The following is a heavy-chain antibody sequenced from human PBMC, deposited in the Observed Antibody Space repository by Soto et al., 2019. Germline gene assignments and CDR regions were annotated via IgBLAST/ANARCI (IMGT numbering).Heavy chain of an antibody. CDR3: AKDMRSGYDWVQKYYYGMDV. CDR1: GYTFTSYG. J-gene: IGHJ6*02. Sequence: GASVKVSFKSSGYTFTSYGISWVRQAPGQGLEWMGWISAYNGNTNYAQKLQGRVTMTTDTSTSTAYMELRSLRTEDTALYYCAKDMRSGYDWVQKYYYGMDVWGQGTTVTVSS. V-gene: IGHV1-18*01. CDR2: ISAYNGNT. D-gene: IGHD5-12*01.